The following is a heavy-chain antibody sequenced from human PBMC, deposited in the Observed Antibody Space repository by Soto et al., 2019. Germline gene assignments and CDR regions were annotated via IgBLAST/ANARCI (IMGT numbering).Heavy chain of an antibody. Sequence: QVQLVESGGGVAQPGRSLRLSCAASGFMFSSHGMHWIRQAPGKGLEWVAVIWYDGSNKYYAASVKGRFPISRDNSKNTLYLQMNSLRVEDTAVYYCGPDTLDYWGQGTLVTVSS. V-gene: IGHV3-33*01. CDR3: GPDTLDY. CDR1: GFMFSSHG. J-gene: IGHJ4*02. CDR2: IWYDGSNK.